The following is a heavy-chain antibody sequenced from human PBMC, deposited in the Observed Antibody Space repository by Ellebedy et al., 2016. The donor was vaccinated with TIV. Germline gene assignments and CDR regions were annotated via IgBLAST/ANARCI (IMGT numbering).Heavy chain of an antibody. Sequence: SETLSLXXAVYGGSFSGYYWSWIRQPPGKGLEWIGEINHSGSTNYNPSLKSRVTISVDTSKNQFSLKLSSVTAADTAVYYCARVPAWDLESDWFDPWGQGTLVTVSS. J-gene: IGHJ5*02. CDR1: GGSFSGYY. CDR2: INHSGST. CDR3: ARVPAWDLESDWFDP. V-gene: IGHV4-34*01. D-gene: IGHD3-3*01.